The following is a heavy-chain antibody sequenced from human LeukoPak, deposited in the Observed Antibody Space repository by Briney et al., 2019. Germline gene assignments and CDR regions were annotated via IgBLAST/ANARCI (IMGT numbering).Heavy chain of an antibody. CDR2: ISGSGGST. CDR1: GFTFSSYG. J-gene: IGHJ4*02. CDR3: AKDHRTVVTPIDY. Sequence: GGSLRLSCAASGFTFSSYGMSWVRQAPGKGLEWVSAISGSGGSTYYADSVKGRFTISRDNSKNTLYLKMNSLRAEDTAVYYCAKDHRTVVTPIDYWGQGTLVTVSS. V-gene: IGHV3-23*01. D-gene: IGHD4-23*01.